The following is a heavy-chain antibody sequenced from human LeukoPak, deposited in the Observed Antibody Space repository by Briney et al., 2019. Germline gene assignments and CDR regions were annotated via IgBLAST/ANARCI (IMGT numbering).Heavy chain of an antibody. CDR3: ARDRNYYDSSGYYFAN. D-gene: IGHD3-22*01. Sequence: SSETLSLTCTVSGGSVSSGGYYWSWIRQPPGKGLEWIGYIYHSGNTNYNPSLKSRVTISVDTSKSQLSLKLNSVTAADTAVYYCARDRNYYDSSGYYFANWGQGTLVTVSS. CDR2: IYHSGNT. J-gene: IGHJ4*02. CDR1: GGSVSSGGYY. V-gene: IGHV4-61*08.